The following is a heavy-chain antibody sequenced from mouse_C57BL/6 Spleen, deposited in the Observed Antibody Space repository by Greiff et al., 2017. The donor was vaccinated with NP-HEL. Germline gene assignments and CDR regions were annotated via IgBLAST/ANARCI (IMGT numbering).Heavy chain of an antibody. Sequence: EVQLQQSGPELVKPGASVKIPCKASGYTFTDYNMDWVKQSHGKSLEWIGDINPNNGGTIYNQKFKGKATLTVDKSSSTAYIALRSLTSEDTAVYYCARLGEYPYYAMDYWGQGTSVTVSS. V-gene: IGHV1-18*01. J-gene: IGHJ4*01. CDR3: ARLGEYPYYAMDY. CDR1: GYTFTDYN. CDR2: INPNNGGT. D-gene: IGHD5-1*01.